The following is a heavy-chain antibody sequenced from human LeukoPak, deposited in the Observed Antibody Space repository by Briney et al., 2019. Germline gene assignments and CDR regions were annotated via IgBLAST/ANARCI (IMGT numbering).Heavy chain of an antibody. D-gene: IGHD3-10*02. CDR2: ISSSSSTI. CDR1: GFTFSSYS. Sequence: PGRSLRLSCAASGFTFSSYSMNWVRQAPGKGLEWVSYISSSSSTIYYADSVKGRFTISRDNAKNSLYLQMNSLRAEDTAVYYCARGGYYYVPLRYFDYWGQGTLVTVSS. V-gene: IGHV3-48*01. CDR3: ARGGYYYVPLRYFDY. J-gene: IGHJ4*02.